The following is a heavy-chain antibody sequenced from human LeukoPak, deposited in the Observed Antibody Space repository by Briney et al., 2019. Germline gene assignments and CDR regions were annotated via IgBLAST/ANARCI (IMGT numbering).Heavy chain of an antibody. Sequence: KSSETLSLTCTVSGGSISSGNYYWTWIRQPAGKGLEWIGRIYTSGSTNYNPSLKSRVTISVDTSKNQFSLKLSSVTAADTAVYYCARGYSYGYRYEDYFDYWGQGTLVTVSS. D-gene: IGHD5-18*01. V-gene: IGHV4-61*02. CDR2: IYTSGST. CDR3: ARGYSYGYRYEDYFDY. J-gene: IGHJ4*02. CDR1: GGSISSGNYY.